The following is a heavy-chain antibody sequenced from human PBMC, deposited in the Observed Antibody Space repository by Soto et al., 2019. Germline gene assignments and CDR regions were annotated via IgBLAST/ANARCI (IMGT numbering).Heavy chain of an antibody. Sequence: QVQLQESGPGLVKPSQTLSLTCTVSGGSISSGGTGSYWTWSRQLPGKGLEWIGYIYYTGNTYYSPSLKSRPTISIDTSENQFSLKLTSVTAADTAVYFCASGHDAYKVRYWGQGTLVTVSS. CDR2: IYYTGNT. CDR1: GGSISSGGTGSY. CDR3: ASGHDAYKVRY. V-gene: IGHV4-31*03. D-gene: IGHD1-1*01. J-gene: IGHJ4*02.